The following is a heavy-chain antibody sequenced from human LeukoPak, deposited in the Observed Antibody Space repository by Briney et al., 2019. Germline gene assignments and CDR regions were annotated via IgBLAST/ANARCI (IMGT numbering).Heavy chain of an antibody. CDR1: GGSISNYY. CDR3: ARRCSGSPHFDY. J-gene: IGHJ4*02. V-gene: IGHV4-59*01. Sequence: PSETLSLTCTVSGGSISNYYWNWIRQPPGKGLEWIGYIYYSGTTNYNPSLKSRVSMSVDTSKNQFSLKLSSVTAADTAVYYCARRCSGSPHFDYWGQGTLVTVSS. D-gene: IGHD3-10*02. CDR2: IYYSGTT.